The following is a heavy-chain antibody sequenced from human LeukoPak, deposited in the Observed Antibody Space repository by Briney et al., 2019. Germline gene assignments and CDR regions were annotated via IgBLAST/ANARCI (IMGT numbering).Heavy chain of an antibody. CDR1: GGSISSYY. CDR2: IYSTGST. V-gene: IGHV4-4*07. Sequence: PSETLSLTCPVSGGSISSYYWSWIRQPAGEGLGWIGRIYSTGSTNHNPSLKSRVTMSVDTSKNQFSLKLSSVTAADTAVYYCARGLTMVRGIINNYYHMDVWGKGTTVTVSS. D-gene: IGHD3-10*01. J-gene: IGHJ6*03. CDR3: ARGLTMVRGIINNYYHMDV.